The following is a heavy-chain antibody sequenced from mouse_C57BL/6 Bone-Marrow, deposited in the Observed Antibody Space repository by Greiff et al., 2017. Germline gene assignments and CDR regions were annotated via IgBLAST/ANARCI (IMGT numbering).Heavy chain of an antibody. V-gene: IGHV5-12*01. D-gene: IGHD2-5*01. CDR2: ISNGGGST. Sequence: DVKLVESGGGLVQPGGSLKLSCAASGFTFSDYYMYWVRQTPEKRLEWVAYISNGGGSTYYPDTVKGRFTISRDNAKNTLYLQMSRLKSEDTAMYYCARPPYSNYVSWFAYWGQGTLVTVSA. CDR1: GFTFSDYY. J-gene: IGHJ3*01. CDR3: ARPPYSNYVSWFAY.